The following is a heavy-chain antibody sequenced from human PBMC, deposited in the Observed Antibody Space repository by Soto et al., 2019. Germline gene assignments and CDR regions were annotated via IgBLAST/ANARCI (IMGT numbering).Heavy chain of an antibody. CDR3: ARGPTMVSDY. CDR1: GGSFSGYY. V-gene: IGHV4-34*01. D-gene: IGHD3-10*01. Sequence: QVQLQQWGAGLLKPSETLSLTCAVYGGSFSGYYWSWIRQPPGKGLEWIGEINHSGSTNYNPSLXXXXXXXXXXXXXXXXXXXXXXXXADTAVYYCARGPTMVSDYWGQGTLVTVSS. CDR2: INHSGST. J-gene: IGHJ4*02.